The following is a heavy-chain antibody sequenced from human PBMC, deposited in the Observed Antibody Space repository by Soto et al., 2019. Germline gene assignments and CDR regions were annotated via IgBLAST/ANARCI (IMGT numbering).Heavy chain of an antibody. CDR3: ARDMVLLWFGESVAFDI. CDR2: INAGNGNT. J-gene: IGHJ3*02. Sequence: ASVKVSCKASGYTFTSYAMHWVRQAPGQRLEWMGWINAGNGNTKYSQKFQGRVTITRDTSASTAHMELSSLRSENTVVYFCARDMVLLWFGESVAFDIWGQGTMVTVSS. V-gene: IGHV1-3*01. D-gene: IGHD3-10*01. CDR1: GYTFTSYA.